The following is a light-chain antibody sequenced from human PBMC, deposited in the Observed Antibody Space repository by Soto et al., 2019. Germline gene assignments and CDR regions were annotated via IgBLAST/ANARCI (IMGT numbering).Light chain of an antibody. Sequence: EIVLTQSPDTLSLSPGERATLSCRASQSVSSYLAWYQQKPGQAPRLLIYDASNRATGIPARFSGSGSGTDFTLTISSLEPEDLAVYYCQQYNNWPPFTFGGGTKVEIK. CDR1: QSVSSY. J-gene: IGKJ4*01. V-gene: IGKV3-11*01. CDR2: DAS. CDR3: QQYNNWPPFT.